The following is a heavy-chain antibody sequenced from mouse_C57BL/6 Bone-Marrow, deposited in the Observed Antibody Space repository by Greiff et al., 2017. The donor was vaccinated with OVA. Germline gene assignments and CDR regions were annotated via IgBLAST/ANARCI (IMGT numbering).Heavy chain of an antibody. CDR1: GYAFSSSW. V-gene: IGHV1-82*01. Sequence: QVQLQQSGPELVKPGASVKISCKASGYAFSSSWMNWVKQRPGKGLEWIGRIYPGDGDTNYNGKFKGKATLTADKSSSTAYMQLSSLTSEDSAVYFCARRRGYTRYFDVWGTGTTVTVSS. D-gene: IGHD2-14*01. J-gene: IGHJ1*03. CDR2: IYPGDGDT. CDR3: ARRRGYTRYFDV.